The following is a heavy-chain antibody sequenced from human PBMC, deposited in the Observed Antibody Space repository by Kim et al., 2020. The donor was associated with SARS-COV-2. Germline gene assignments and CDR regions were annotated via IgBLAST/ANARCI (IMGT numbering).Heavy chain of an antibody. Sequence: ASVKVSCKASGYSFSSYGISWVRQAPGQGLEWMGWSSAYNGDRNYVQKFQGRVTMTTDTSTSTAYMELRSLRSDDTAVYYCARDAENSYGLRVYYYGMDVWGQGTTVTVSS. J-gene: IGHJ6*02. V-gene: IGHV1-18*01. D-gene: IGHD5-18*01. CDR3: ARDAENSYGLRVYYYGMDV. CDR1: GYSFSSYG. CDR2: SSAYNGDR.